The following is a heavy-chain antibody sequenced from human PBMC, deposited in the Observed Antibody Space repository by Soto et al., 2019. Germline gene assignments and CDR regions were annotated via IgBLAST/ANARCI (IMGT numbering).Heavy chain of an antibody. V-gene: IGHV1-18*01. CDR3: ARDRLILEWLYYYYGMDV. CDR1: GYTFTSYG. Sequence: QVQLVQSGAEVKKPGASVKVSCKASGYTFTSYGISWVRQAPGQGLERMGWISAYNGNTNYAQKHQGRVTITTDTSPTTAYMELRRLRSDDTVVYYCARDRLILEWLYYYYGMDVWGQGTKVTVSS. J-gene: IGHJ6*02. D-gene: IGHD3-3*01. CDR2: ISAYNGNT.